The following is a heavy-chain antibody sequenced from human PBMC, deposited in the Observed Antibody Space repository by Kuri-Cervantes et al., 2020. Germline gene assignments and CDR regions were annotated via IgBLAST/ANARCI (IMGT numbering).Heavy chain of an antibody. Sequence: GSLRLSCAVYGGSFSGYYWNWIRQPPGKGLEWIGEINHSGSTNYNPSLKSRVTISVDTSKNQFSLKLSSVTAADTAVYYCARSYSSGWYVLWGQGTLVTVSS. CDR2: INHSGST. D-gene: IGHD6-19*01. V-gene: IGHV4-34*01. J-gene: IGHJ4*02. CDR3: ARSYSSGWYVL. CDR1: GGSFSGYY.